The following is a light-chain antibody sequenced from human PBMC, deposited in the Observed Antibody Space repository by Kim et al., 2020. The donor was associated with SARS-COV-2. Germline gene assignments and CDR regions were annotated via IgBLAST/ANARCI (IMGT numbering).Light chain of an antibody. Sequence: ASVGARVTITCRASQDIRNDLGWYQQNPGRAHKRLIYGASSLQSGVPSRFSGSGSGTEFTLTISSLQPEDFATYFCLQHNTYPITFGQGTRLEIK. J-gene: IGKJ5*01. CDR2: GAS. CDR1: QDIRND. CDR3: LQHNTYPIT. V-gene: IGKV1-17*01.